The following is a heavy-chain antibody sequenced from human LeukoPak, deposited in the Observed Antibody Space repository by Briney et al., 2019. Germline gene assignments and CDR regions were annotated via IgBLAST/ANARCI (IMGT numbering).Heavy chain of an antibody. CDR3: TKESSPGDY. Sequence: PGGSLRLSCAVSGFTFDTYGMHWVRQAPGKGLEWVAFIRYDGGEQYYADSVKGRFTISRDNSINTLYLQINSLRPEDTAVYYCTKESSPGDYWGLGTLVTVSS. J-gene: IGHJ4*02. D-gene: IGHD6-6*01. CDR2: IRYDGGEQ. V-gene: IGHV3-30*02. CDR1: GFTFDTYG.